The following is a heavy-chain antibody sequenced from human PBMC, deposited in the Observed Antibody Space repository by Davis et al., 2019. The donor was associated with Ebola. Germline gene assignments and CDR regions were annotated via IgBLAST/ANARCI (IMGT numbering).Heavy chain of an antibody. Sequence: GESLKIPCVASGFMFKRSAMSWVRQAPGKGLEWISGISGNGDSTYYADSVKGRFTISRDNSRNTLDLQMNSLRVEDTAVYFCGMRAPPDAFELWGQGTMVTVSS. CDR2: ISGNGDST. CDR3: GMRAPPDAFEL. V-gene: IGHV3-23*01. J-gene: IGHJ3*01. CDR1: GFMFKRSA.